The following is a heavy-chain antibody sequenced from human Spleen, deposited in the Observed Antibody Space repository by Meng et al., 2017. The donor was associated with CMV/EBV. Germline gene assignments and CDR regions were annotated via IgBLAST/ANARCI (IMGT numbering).Heavy chain of an antibody. J-gene: IGHJ4*02. CDR2: ISSSSSYI. CDR1: GFTFSSYS. Sequence: GGSLRLSCAASGFTFSSYSMNWVRQAPGKGLEWVSSISSSSSYIYYADSVKGRFTISRDNAKNSLYLQMNSLRAEDTAVYYCARASRGLLYLGSVDYWGQGTLVTVSS. V-gene: IGHV3-21*01. D-gene: IGHD2-2*02. CDR3: ARASRGLLYLGSVDY.